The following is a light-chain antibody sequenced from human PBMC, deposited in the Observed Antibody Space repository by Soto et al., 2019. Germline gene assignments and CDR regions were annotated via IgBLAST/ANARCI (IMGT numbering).Light chain of an antibody. V-gene: IGLV2-23*01. CDR3: CSYASSSSYV. Sequence: QSVLTQPGSVSGSPGQSITISCSGTTXDVGGYNLVSWYQQHTAKAPKLLIYEGTQRPSGVSSRFSGSKSGNTASLTISGLQAEDEADYYCCSYASSSSYVFGTGTKVTVL. J-gene: IGLJ1*01. CDR1: TXDVGGYNL. CDR2: EGT.